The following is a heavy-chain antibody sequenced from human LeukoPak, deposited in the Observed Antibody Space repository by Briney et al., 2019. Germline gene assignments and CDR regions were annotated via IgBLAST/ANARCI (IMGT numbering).Heavy chain of an antibody. D-gene: IGHD6-19*01. CDR2: ISSSGSTI. V-gene: IGHV3-11*01. CDR1: GFTFSDYY. J-gene: IGHJ4*02. CDR3: ASPDSVAGHNFDY. Sequence: GSLRLSCAASGFTFSDYYMSWIRQAPGKGLEWASYISSSGSTIYYADSVKGRFTISRDNAKNSLYLQMNSLRAEDTAVYYCASPDSVAGHNFDYWGQGTLVTVSS.